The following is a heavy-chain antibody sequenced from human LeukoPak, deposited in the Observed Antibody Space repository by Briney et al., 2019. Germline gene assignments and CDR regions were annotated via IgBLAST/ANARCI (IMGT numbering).Heavy chain of an antibody. D-gene: IGHD3-22*01. CDR1: GFIFSNYA. V-gene: IGHV3-23*01. CDR3: AKCDSSAYYYAPTDH. J-gene: IGHJ4*02. CDR2: IRGSGGST. Sequence: GGSLRLSCATSGFIFSNYAMSWVRHAPGKGLEGLEWVAVIRGSGGSTDYADSVKGRFTISRDNSKNTLYLQMNSLRAEDTAVYYCAKCDSSAYYYAPTDHWGQGTLVTVSS.